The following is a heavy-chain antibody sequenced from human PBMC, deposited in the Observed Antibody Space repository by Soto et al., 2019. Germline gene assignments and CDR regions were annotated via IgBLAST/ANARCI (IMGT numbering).Heavy chain of an antibody. CDR1: GFTFSSYA. D-gene: IGHD2-2*02. Sequence: GGSLRLSCAASGFTFSSYAMSWVRQAPGKGLEWVSAISGSGGSTYYADSVKGRFTISRDNSKNTLYLQMNSLRAEDTAVYYCAKDECSSTSCYTGFDYWGQGTLVTVSS. V-gene: IGHV3-23*01. CDR3: AKDECSSTSCYTGFDY. J-gene: IGHJ4*02. CDR2: ISGSGGST.